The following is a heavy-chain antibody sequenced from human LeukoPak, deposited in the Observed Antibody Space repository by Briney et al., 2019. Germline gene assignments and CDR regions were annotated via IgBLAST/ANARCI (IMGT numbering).Heavy chain of an antibody. D-gene: IGHD3-16*01. V-gene: IGHV4-59*01. J-gene: IGHJ4*02. CDR3: ARALREEPFDY. Sequence: SETLSLTCTVSGGSISSYYWSWLRQPPGKGLEGIGYIYYSGSTNYNPSLKSRVTISVDTSKNQFSLKLSSVTAADTAVYYCARALREEPFDYWGQGTLVTVSS. CDR2: IYYSGST. CDR1: GGSISSYY.